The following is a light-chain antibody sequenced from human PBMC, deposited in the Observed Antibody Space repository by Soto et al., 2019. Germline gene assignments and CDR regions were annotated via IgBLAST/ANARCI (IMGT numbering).Light chain of an antibody. CDR3: LQHDSYPLT. CDR1: QDIVNY. Sequence: DIQMTQSPSARSASVGDRVTITCRASQDIVNYFAWFQQKPGKVPKRLIYAASSLQSGVPSRFGGSGSGTEFTLTISSLQPEDFATYYCLQHDSYPLTFGGGTKVEIK. V-gene: IGKV1-17*03. CDR2: AAS. J-gene: IGKJ4*01.